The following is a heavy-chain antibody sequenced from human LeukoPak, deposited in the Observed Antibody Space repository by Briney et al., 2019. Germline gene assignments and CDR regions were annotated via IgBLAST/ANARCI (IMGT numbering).Heavy chain of an antibody. CDR2: IYTSGST. CDR1: GGSISSYY. Sequence: SETLSLTCSVSGGSISSYYWSWIRQPAGKGLEWIGRIYTSGSTNYNPSLKSRVTMSVDTSKNQFSLKLSSVTAADTAVYYCAGEGYSYGYNGNYWGQGTLVTVSS. CDR3: AGEGYSYGYNGNY. V-gene: IGHV4-4*07. D-gene: IGHD5-18*01. J-gene: IGHJ4*02.